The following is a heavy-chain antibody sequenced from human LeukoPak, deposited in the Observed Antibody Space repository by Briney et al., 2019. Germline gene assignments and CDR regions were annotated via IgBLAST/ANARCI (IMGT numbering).Heavy chain of an antibody. V-gene: IGHV3-30*02. D-gene: IGHD3-22*01. CDR1: GFTFSSYG. CDR2: IRYDGSNK. CDR3: AKDLDYDSSGGFDY. Sequence: GGSLRLSCAASGFTFSSYGMHWVRQAPGKGLEWVAFIRYDGSNKYYADSVKGRFTISRDNSKNTLYLQMNSLRAEDTAVYYCAKDLDYDSSGGFDYWGQGTLVTVSS. J-gene: IGHJ4*02.